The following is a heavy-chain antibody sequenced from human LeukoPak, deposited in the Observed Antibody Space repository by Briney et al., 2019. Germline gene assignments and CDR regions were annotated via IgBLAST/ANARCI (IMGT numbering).Heavy chain of an antibody. D-gene: IGHD2-15*01. Sequence: TGGSLRLSCAASGFTFSSYRMNWVRQAPGKGLEWVSSISSSSSYIYYADSVKGRSTISRDNAKNSLYLQMNSLRAEDTAVYYCARSIYCSGGSCYSGYAFDIWGQGTMVTVSS. CDR2: ISSSSSYI. V-gene: IGHV3-21*01. CDR1: GFTFSSYR. CDR3: ARSIYCSGGSCYSGYAFDI. J-gene: IGHJ3*02.